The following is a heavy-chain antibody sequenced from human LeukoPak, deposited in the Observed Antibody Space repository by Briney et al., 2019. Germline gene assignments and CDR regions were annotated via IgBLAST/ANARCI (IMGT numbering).Heavy chain of an antibody. CDR1: GGSFSGYY. Sequence: SETLSLTCAVYGGSFSGYYWSWIRQPPGKGLEWIGEINHSGSTNYNPSLKSRVTISVDTSKNQFSLRLSSVTAADTAVYYCARRVPWYYYDSSGNYFDYWGQGTLVTVSS. CDR2: INHSGST. J-gene: IGHJ4*02. V-gene: IGHV4-34*01. CDR3: ARRVPWYYYDSSGNYFDY. D-gene: IGHD3-22*01.